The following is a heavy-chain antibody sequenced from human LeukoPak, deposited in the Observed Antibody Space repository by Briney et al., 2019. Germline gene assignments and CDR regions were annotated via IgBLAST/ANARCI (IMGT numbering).Heavy chain of an antibody. CDR1: GYTLTELS. J-gene: IGHJ4*02. V-gene: IGHV1-24*01. CDR3: ATDPLYDFWSGYWEDY. Sequence: ASVKVSCKVSGYTLTELSMHWVRQAPGKGLEWMGGFDPEDGETIFAQKFQGRVTMTEDTSTDTAYMELSSLRSEDTAVYYCATDPLYDFWSGYWEDYWGQGTLVTVSS. CDR2: FDPEDGET. D-gene: IGHD3-3*01.